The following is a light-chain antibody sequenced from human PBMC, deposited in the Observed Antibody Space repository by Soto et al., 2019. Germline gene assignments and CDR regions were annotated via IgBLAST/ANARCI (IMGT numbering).Light chain of an antibody. J-gene: IGKJ2*01. CDR2: RAS. CDR1: ESISRW. V-gene: IGKV1-5*03. CDR3: QQYKSYSPYT. Sequence: DIQMTQSPSTLSASVGDRVTITCRASESISRWLAWYQQKPGKAPKLLIHRASTLENGVPSRISGSGSGTDFTLTISNLQPDEFATYYCQQYKSYSPYTFGQGTKVEIK.